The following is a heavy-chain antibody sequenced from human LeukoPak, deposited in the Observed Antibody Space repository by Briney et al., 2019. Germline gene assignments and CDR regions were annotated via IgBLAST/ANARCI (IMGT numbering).Heavy chain of an antibody. D-gene: IGHD2-8*02. V-gene: IGHV3-23*01. CDR1: GITFSTFA. J-gene: IGHJ4*02. CDR3: ATYRQVLLPFES. CDR2: IFPSGGEI. Sequence: GGSLRLSCEAFGITFSTFAMIWVRQPPGKGLEWVSSIFPSGGEIHYADSVRGRFTISRDNSKSTLSLQMNSLRAEDTAIYYCATYRQVLLPFESWGQGTLVTVSS.